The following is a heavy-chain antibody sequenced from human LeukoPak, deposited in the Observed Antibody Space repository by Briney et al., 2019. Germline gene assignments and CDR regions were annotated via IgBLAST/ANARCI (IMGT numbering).Heavy chain of an antibody. CDR2: MNPNSGNT. V-gene: IGHV1-8*01. D-gene: IGHD3-3*01. Sequence: ASVKVSCKASGYTFTSYDINWVRQATGQGLEWMGWMNPNSGNTGYAQKFRGRVTMTRNTSISTAYMELNSLRSEDTAVYYCARGMITIFGVGYGMDVWGQGTTVTVSS. J-gene: IGHJ6*02. CDR3: ARGMITIFGVGYGMDV. CDR1: GYTFTSYD.